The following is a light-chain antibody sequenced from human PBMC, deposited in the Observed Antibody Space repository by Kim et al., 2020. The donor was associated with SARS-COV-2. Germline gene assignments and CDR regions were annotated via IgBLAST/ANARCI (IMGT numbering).Light chain of an antibody. CDR3: CSYAGGYTWV. J-gene: IGLJ3*02. CDR1: ISDVGGYDY. CDR2: DVI. V-gene: IGLV2-11*01. Sequence: GQSGTSSCSGSISDVGGYDYVSWYQHHPGKAPKFLIYDVIKRPSGVADRFSGSNSANTASLTISGLQAEDEADYYCCSYAGGYTWVFGGGTQLTVL.